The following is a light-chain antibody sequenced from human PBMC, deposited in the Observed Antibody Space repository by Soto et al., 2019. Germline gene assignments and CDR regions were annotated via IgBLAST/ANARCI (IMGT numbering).Light chain of an antibody. J-gene: IGKJ1*01. V-gene: IGKV3-15*01. Sequence: EIVLTQSPATLSVSPGERATLSYRASRSININLAWYQQNAGQAPRLLIYGASTRATGIPARFSGSGSGTEFTLTISSLQSEDFAVYFCQQYNTWPRTFGQGTKVEIK. CDR2: GAS. CDR3: QQYNTWPRT. CDR1: RSININ.